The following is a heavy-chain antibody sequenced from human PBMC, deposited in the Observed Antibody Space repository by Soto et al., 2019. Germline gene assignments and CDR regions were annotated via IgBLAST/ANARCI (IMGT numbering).Heavy chain of an antibody. J-gene: IGHJ4*02. CDR1: SASLSSSTYY. CDR3: ASSSPFHF. D-gene: IGHD6-6*01. CDR2: IYYSGNT. V-gene: IGHV4-39*01. Sequence: SETLSLTCSVSSASLSSSTYYWSWIRQPPGRGPEWIGSIYYSGNTYYKPSLKSRVSISIDTSRNQFSLKLTSVTAADTGVYYCASSSPFHFWGPGILVTVSS.